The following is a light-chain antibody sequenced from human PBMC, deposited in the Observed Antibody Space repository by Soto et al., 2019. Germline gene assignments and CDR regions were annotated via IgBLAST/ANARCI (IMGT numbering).Light chain of an antibody. CDR3: QQYGRSPPLI. Sequence: EIVLTQSPGTLSLSPGERATLSCRASQSASSNYLAWYQQKPGQAPRLLIYAASTWATGIPDRFSGSGSGTDFTLTISRLEPEDFAVYYCQQYGRSPPLIFGGGTKVEIK. V-gene: IGKV3-20*01. J-gene: IGKJ4*01. CDR2: AAS. CDR1: QSASSNY.